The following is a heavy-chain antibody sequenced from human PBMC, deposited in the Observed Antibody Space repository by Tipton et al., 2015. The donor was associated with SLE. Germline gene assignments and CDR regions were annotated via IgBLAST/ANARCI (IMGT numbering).Heavy chain of an antibody. J-gene: IGHJ3*02. CDR3: ARGGDGFNDAFDI. D-gene: IGHD5-24*01. V-gene: IGHV4-59*01. CDR2: IHYTGST. CDR1: GGSISSYY. Sequence: TLSLTCTVSGGSISSYYWSWIRQTPGRGLEWIGFIHYTGSTNYNPSLKSRVTILLDTSKNHFSLRLNSVTAAETAVYYCARGGDGFNDAFDIWGQGTMVTVSS.